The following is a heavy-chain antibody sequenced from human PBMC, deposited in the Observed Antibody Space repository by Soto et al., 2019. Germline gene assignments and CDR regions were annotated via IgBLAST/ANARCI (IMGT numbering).Heavy chain of an antibody. CDR1: GYTFTSYG. Sequence: ASVKVSCKASGYTFTSYGISWVRQAPGQGLEWMGWISAYNGNTNYAQKLQGRVTMTTDTSTSTAYMELRSLRSDDTAVYYCARSSGGDSAGADAFDIWGQGTRVTVAS. V-gene: IGHV1-18*01. J-gene: IGHJ3*02. CDR3: ARSSGGDSAGADAFDI. CDR2: ISAYNGNT. D-gene: IGHD3-10*01.